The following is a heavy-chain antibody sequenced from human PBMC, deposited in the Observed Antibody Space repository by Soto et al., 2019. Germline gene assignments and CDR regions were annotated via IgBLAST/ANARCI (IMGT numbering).Heavy chain of an antibody. CDR2: IYSGGST. CDR1: GFTVSSNY. J-gene: IGHJ5*02. Sequence: EVQLVESGGGLIQPGGSLRLSCAASGFTVSSNYMSWVRQAPGKGLEWVSVIYSGGSTYYADSVKGRFTISRDNSKNTLYLQMNSLRAEDTAVYYCAREHSSSWYLREGGWFDPWGQGTLVTVSS. CDR3: AREHSSSWYLREGGWFDP. D-gene: IGHD6-13*01. V-gene: IGHV3-53*01.